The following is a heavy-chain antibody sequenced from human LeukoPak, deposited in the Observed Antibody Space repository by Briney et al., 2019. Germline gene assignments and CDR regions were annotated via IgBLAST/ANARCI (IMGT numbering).Heavy chain of an antibody. D-gene: IGHD3-22*01. CDR1: GFTFSKYL. CDR3: AGPTYYYDSTGPLN. CDR2: IKQDGSEK. Sequence: PGGSLRLSCVTSGFTFSKYLMTWVRQAPGKGLEWVANIKQDGSEKYYVDSVKGRFTISRDNAKNSLYLQMNSLRVEDTAVYYCAGPTYYYDSTGPLNWGQGILISVSS. J-gene: IGHJ4*02. V-gene: IGHV3-7*05.